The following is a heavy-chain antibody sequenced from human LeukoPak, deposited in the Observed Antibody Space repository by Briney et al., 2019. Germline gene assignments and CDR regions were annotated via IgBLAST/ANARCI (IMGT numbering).Heavy chain of an antibody. CDR1: GYSISSGYY. V-gene: IGHV4-38-2*01. Sequence: PSETLSLTCAVSGYSISSGYYWGWIRQPPGKGLEWIGGIYHSGSTYYNPSLKSRVTISVDTSKNQFSLKLSSVTAADTAVYYCARIGLYGSGSYYKRVNNWFDPWGQGTLVTVSS. D-gene: IGHD3-10*01. J-gene: IGHJ5*02. CDR3: ARIGLYGSGSYYKRVNNWFDP. CDR2: IYHSGST.